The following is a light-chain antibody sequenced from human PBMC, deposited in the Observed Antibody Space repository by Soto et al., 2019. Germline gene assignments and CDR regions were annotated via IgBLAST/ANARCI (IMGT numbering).Light chain of an antibody. Sequence: QSVLTQPSSVSGAPWQRVTISCTGSSSNIGAGYDVHWYQQLPGTAPKLLIYGNSNRPSGVPDRFSGSKSGTSASLAITGLQAEDEADYYCQSYDSSLSDPYVFGTGTKVTVL. CDR2: GNS. J-gene: IGLJ1*01. CDR3: QSYDSSLSDPYV. CDR1: SSNIGAGYD. V-gene: IGLV1-40*01.